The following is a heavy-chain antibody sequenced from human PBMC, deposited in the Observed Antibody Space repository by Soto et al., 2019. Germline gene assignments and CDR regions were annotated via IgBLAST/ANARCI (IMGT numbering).Heavy chain of an antibody. CDR1: GDSFTSYW. V-gene: IGHV5-10-1*01. J-gene: IGHJ6*02. D-gene: IGHD2-2*01. Sequence: PGESLKISCKGSGDSFTSYWISWVRQMPGKGLEWMGRIDPSDSYTNYSPSFQGHVTISADKSISTAYLQWSSPKASDTAMYYCAREIVVVPAARGFYYYYGMDVWGQGTTVTVSS. CDR3: AREIVVVPAARGFYYYYGMDV. CDR2: IDPSDSYT.